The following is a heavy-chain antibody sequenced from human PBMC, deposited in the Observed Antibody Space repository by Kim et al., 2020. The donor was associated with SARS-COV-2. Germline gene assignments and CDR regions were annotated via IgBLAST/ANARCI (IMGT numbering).Heavy chain of an antibody. J-gene: IGHJ3*02. V-gene: IGHV4-39*01. CDR1: GGSISSSSYY. Sequence: SQTLSLTCTVSGGSISSSSYYWGWIRQPPGKGLEWIGSIYYSGSTYYNPSLKSRVTISVDTSKNQFSLKLSSVTAADTAVYYCAITRLRGAFDIWGQGTMVTVSS. CDR2: IYYSGST. CDR3: AITRLRGAFDI. D-gene: IGHD4-17*01.